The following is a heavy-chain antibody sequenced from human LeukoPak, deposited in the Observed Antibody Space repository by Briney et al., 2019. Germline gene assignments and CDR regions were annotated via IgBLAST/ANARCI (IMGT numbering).Heavy chain of an antibody. J-gene: IGHJ4*02. CDR2: IKRDGSEK. Sequence: GGSLRLSCAASGFTFNSYWMNWVRQAPGKGLEWVANIKRDGSEKYYVDSVEGRFTISRDNAKNSLDLQMDSLRVEDTAVYYCARLGPASSGWPESFDYWSQGTLVTVSS. CDR1: GFTFNSYW. V-gene: IGHV3-7*03. CDR3: ARLGPASSGWPESFDY. D-gene: IGHD6-19*01.